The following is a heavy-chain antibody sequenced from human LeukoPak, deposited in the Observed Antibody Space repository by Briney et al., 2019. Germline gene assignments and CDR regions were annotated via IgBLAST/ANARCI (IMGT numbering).Heavy chain of an antibody. J-gene: IGHJ4*01. CDR3: ARDLLGTNYGDLDY. CDR2: ISHDSGIR. CDR1: GFTLSRDS. D-gene: IGHD4-17*01. Sequence: PGGSLRLSCAASGFTLSRDSMNWVRQAPGKGLEWISYISHDSGIRYYADSVRGRFTISRDNAKNSLYLQMHSLRAEDTAVYYCARDLLGTNYGDLDYWGHGTLVTVSS. V-gene: IGHV3-48*01.